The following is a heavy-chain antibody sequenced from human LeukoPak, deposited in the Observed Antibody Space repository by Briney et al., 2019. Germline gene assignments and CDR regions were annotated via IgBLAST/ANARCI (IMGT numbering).Heavy chain of an antibody. J-gene: IGHJ5*02. CDR1: GFTFSTYW. D-gene: IGHD2-21*02. Sequence: GGSLRLSCAASGFTFSTYWMHWVRQAPGKGLMWFSRINTDASSTNYADSVKGRFTISRGNAKNTPYLQMNSLRAEDTAVYYCAADCGGVCYAVNWFDPWGQGTLVTVSS. CDR2: INTDASST. V-gene: IGHV3-74*01. CDR3: AADCGGVCYAVNWFDP.